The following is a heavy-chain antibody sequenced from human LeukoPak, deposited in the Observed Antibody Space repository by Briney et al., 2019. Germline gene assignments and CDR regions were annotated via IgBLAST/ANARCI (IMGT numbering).Heavy chain of an antibody. J-gene: IGHJ4*02. CDR3: AKEGTVRDFDY. D-gene: IGHD1-1*01. CDR2: ISYDESNK. CDR1: GFTFSSYG. Sequence: GRSLRLSCAASGFTFSSYGMHWVRQAPGKGLEGVAIISYDESNKYYADSVKGRFTISRDNSKNTLYLQMNSLRAEDTAVYYCAKEGTVRDFDYWGQGSLVAVSS. V-gene: IGHV3-30*18.